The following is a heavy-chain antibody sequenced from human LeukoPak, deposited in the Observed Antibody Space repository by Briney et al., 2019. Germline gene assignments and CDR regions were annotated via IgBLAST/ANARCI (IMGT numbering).Heavy chain of an antibody. CDR3: ARNGYPYDAFDI. J-gene: IGHJ3*02. V-gene: IGHV1-8*01. D-gene: IGHD5-24*01. CDR2: MNPNSGNT. CDR1: GYTFTGYD. Sequence: WASVKVSCKASGYTFTGYDINWVRQATGQGLEWMGWMNPNSGNTGYAQKFQGRVTMTRNTSISTAYMELSSLRSEDTAVYYCARNGYPYDAFDIWGQGTMVTVSS.